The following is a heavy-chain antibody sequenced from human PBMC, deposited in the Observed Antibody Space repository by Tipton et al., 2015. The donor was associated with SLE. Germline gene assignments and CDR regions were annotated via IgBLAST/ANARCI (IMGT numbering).Heavy chain of an antibody. J-gene: IGHJ4*02. CDR2: IYHSGDS. V-gene: IGHV4-38-2*02. D-gene: IGHD2-2*01. Sequence: LSLTCTVSGYSISSGSYWGWIRQPPGKGLEWIGSIYHSGDSFYNPSLKSRVTISADTSKNQFSLRLSSVTAADTAVYYCAKNPAAAPDDYWGPGTLVTVSS. CDR3: AKNPAAAPDDY. CDR1: GYSISSGSY.